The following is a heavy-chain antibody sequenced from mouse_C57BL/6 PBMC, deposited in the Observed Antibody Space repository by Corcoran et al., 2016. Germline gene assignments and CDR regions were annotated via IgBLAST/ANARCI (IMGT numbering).Heavy chain of an antibody. V-gene: IGHV1-80*01. J-gene: IGHJ2*01. CDR2: IYTGDGDT. D-gene: IGHD1-1*01. CDR1: GYAFSSYW. Sequence: QVQLQQSGAELVKPGASVKISCTASGYAFSSYWMNWVKQRPGKGREWIGQIYTGDGDTNYNGKFKGKATLTAAKSSRTAYMQLSNLTSEDSAVYFCAKRHGSSTYCFDYWGQGTTLTVSS. CDR3: AKRHGSSTYCFDY.